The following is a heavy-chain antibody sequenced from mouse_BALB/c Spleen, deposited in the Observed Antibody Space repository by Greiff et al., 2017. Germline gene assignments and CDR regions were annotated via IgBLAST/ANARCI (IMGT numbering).Heavy chain of an antibody. V-gene: IGHV3-2*02. D-gene: IGHD2-1*01. CDR2: ISYSGST. Sequence: DVKLVESGPGLVKPSQSLSLTCTVTGYSITSDYAWNWIRQFPGNKLEWMGYISYSGSTSYNPSLKSRISITRDTSKNQFFLQLNSVTTEDTATYYCARETYGNYFDYWGQGTTLTVSS. CDR3: ARETYGNYFDY. J-gene: IGHJ2*01. CDR1: GYSITSDYA.